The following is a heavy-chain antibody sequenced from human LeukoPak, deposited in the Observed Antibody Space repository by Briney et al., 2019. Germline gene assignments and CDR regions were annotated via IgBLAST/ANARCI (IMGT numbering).Heavy chain of an antibody. CDR1: GFTVSSRY. J-gene: IGHJ4*02. Sequence: PGGSLRLSCAASGFTVSSRYMSWVRQAPGEGLEWVSVLYSGGNTYYADSVEGRYTVSRDNSMNTLYLQMNSLRAEDTAVYYCARGGGSSGYYPYYFDYWGQGTLITVSS. D-gene: IGHD3-22*01. V-gene: IGHV3-53*01. CDR2: LYSGGNT. CDR3: ARGGGSSGYYPYYFDY.